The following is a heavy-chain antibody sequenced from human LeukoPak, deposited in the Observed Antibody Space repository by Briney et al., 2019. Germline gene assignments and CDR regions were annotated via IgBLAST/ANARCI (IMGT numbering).Heavy chain of an antibody. V-gene: IGHV4-4*07. Sequence: PSETLSLTCTVSGDSISNYYWSWVRQPAGKGLEWIGRIYASGSSNYNPSLKSRITMSVDTPKNQFSLKLSSVTAADTAVYYCARCLNTYYYDNSGYSPEHYYMDVWGEGTTVIVSS. J-gene: IGHJ6*03. D-gene: IGHD3-22*01. CDR2: IYASGSS. CDR1: GDSISNYY. CDR3: ARCLNTYYYDNSGYSPEHYYMDV.